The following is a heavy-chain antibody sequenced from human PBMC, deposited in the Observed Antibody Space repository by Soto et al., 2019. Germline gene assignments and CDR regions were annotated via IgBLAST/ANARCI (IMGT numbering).Heavy chain of an antibody. V-gene: IGHV4-34*01. D-gene: IGHD6-19*01. J-gene: IGHJ6*02. CDR2: INHSGST. CDR3: ARGGAVAGTDYYYGMDV. Sequence: QVQLQQWGAGLLKPSKTLSLTCAVYGGSFSGYYWSWIRQPPGKGLEWIGEINHSGSTNYNPSLKSRVTISVDTSKNQFSLKLSSVTAADTAVYYCARGGAVAGTDYYYGMDVWGQGTTVTVSS. CDR1: GGSFSGYY.